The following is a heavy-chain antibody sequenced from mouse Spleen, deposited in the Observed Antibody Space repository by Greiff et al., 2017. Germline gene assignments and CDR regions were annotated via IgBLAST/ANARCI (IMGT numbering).Heavy chain of an antibody. Sequence: QVQLQQSGPELVKPGASVKISCKASGYAFSSSWMNWVKQRPGKGLEWIGRIYPGDGDTNYNGKFKGKATLTADKSSSTAYMQLSSLTSEDSAVYFCARRGVVYAMDYWGQGTSVTVSS. J-gene: IGHJ4*01. CDR1: GYAFSSSW. V-gene: IGHV1-82*01. CDR3: ARRGVVYAMDY. CDR2: IYPGDGDT.